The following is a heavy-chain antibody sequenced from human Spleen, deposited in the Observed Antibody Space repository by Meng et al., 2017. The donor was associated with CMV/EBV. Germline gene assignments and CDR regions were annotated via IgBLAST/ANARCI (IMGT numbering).Heavy chain of an antibody. V-gene: IGHV3-48*04. CDR1: GFTFSTFA. D-gene: IGHD4-11*01. J-gene: IGHJ3*02. CDR2: INYSSNTI. Sequence: GESLKISCAASGFTFSTFAMNWVRQAPGKGLEWLSYINYSSNTIYYTDSVKGRFTISRDNAKNSLYLQMNSLRAEDTAVYYCARDLADYSNPADAFDIWGQGTMVTVSS. CDR3: ARDLADYSNPADAFDI.